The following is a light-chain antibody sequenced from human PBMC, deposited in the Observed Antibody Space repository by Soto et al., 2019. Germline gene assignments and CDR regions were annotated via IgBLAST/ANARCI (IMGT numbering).Light chain of an antibody. CDR2: GAS. CDR3: QQYGSSPLT. J-gene: IGKJ4*01. CDR1: QSVSSSF. V-gene: IGKV3-20*01. Sequence: EHVLTQSPGTLSLSPGERATLSCRASQSVSSSFLAWYQQKPGQAPRLLIYGASSRATGIPDRFSGSGSGKDFTLTISRLEHEDVAVYYCQQYGSSPLTFGGGTKVEIK.